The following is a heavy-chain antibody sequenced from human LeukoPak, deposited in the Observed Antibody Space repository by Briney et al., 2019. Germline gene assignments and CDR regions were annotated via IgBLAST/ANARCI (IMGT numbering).Heavy chain of an antibody. CDR2: IRGSGDNT. V-gene: IGHV3-23*01. J-gene: IGHJ4*02. CDR3: AKARGYSYANGFHFEH. D-gene: IGHD5-18*01. CDR1: GFTFSSYA. Sequence: PGGSLRLSCAASGFTFSSYAMSWVRQAPGKGLEWVSAIRGSGDNTYYADSVKGRFTISRDNSKNTLFLQVNSLRAEDTATYYCAKARGYSYANGFHFEHWGQGALVTVSS.